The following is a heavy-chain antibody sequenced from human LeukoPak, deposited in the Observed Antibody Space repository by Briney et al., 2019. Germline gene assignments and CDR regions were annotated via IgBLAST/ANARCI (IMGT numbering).Heavy chain of an antibody. CDR1: GFTFSSYA. D-gene: IGHD3-3*01. CDR3: AKDGILENDAFDI. V-gene: IGHV3-23*01. J-gene: IGHJ3*02. Sequence: PGGSLRLPCAASGFTFSSYAMSWVRQAPGKGLEWVSAISGSGGSTYYADSVKGRFTISRDNSKNTLYLQMNSLRAEDTAVYYCAKDGILENDAFDIWGQGTMVTVSS. CDR2: ISGSGGST.